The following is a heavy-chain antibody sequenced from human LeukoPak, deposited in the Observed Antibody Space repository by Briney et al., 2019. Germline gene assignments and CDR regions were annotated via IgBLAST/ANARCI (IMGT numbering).Heavy chain of an antibody. J-gene: IGHJ2*01. CDR3: ARAAYSSTWYSRYFDL. CDR2: IGTAGEV. Sequence: GGSLRLSCAASGFTFSSYDIHWVRQATGKGLEWVSGIGTAGEVYYPGSVKGRFTISRENAKNSLYLQMNSLRAGDTAVYYCARAAYSSTWYSRYFDLWGRGTLVTVSS. CDR1: GFTFSSYD. D-gene: IGHD6-13*01. V-gene: IGHV3-13*01.